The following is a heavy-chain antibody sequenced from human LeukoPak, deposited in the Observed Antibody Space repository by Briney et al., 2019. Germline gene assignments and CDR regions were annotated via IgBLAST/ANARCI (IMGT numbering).Heavy chain of an antibody. D-gene: IGHD2-2*01. CDR2: ISSGGATI. Sequence: GGSLRLSCAASGFTFSDYYMSWIRQAPGKGLEWVSYISSGGATIYYADSVKGRFTLSRDNAKNSLYLQMNSLRAEDTAVYYCAREVVVPGAPYYFDYWGQGTLVTVSS. CDR1: GFTFSDYY. CDR3: AREVVVPGAPYYFDY. J-gene: IGHJ4*02. V-gene: IGHV3-11*01.